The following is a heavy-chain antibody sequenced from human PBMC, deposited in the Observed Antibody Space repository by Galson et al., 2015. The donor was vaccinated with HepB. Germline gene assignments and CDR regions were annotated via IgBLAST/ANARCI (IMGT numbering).Heavy chain of an antibody. V-gene: IGHV3-21*01. D-gene: IGHD3-22*01. J-gene: IGHJ3*02. Sequence: SLRLSCAASGFTFSSYSMNWVRQAPGKGLEWVSSISSSSSYIYYADSVKGRFTISRDNAKNSLYLQMNSLRAEDTAVYYCAGRRVYYDSSGYPGDAFDIWGQGTMVTVSS. CDR1: GFTFSSYS. CDR2: ISSSSSYI. CDR3: AGRRVYYDSSGYPGDAFDI.